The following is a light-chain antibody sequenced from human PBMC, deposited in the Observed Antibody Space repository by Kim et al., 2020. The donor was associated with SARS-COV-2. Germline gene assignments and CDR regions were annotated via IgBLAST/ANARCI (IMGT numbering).Light chain of an antibody. CDR3: QQYYTYPHT. Sequence: AIRMTQSPSSLSASTGDRVTITCRASQGISSYLAWYQQKPGKAPKLLIYAASTLQSGVPSRFSGSGSGTDFTLTISCLQSEDFATYYCQQYYTYPHTFGGVTKVEIK. CDR1: QGISSY. J-gene: IGKJ4*01. CDR2: AAS. V-gene: IGKV1-8*01.